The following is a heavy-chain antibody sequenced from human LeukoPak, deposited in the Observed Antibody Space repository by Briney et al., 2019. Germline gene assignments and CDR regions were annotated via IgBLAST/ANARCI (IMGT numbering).Heavy chain of an antibody. CDR1: GFTFSSYG. J-gene: IGHJ4*02. Sequence: GGSLRLSCAASGFTFSSYGMHWVRQAPGKGLEWVAVIWYDGSNKYCADSVKGRFTISRDNSKNTLYLQMNSLRAEDAAVYYCAKDLYSSGWYLDYWGQGTLVTVSS. D-gene: IGHD6-19*01. CDR2: IWYDGSNK. CDR3: AKDLYSSGWYLDY. V-gene: IGHV3-33*06.